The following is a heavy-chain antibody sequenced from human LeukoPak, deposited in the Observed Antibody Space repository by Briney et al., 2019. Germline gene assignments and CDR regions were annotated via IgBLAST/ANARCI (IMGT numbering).Heavy chain of an antibody. CDR3: ARGALVPAAMDDYYYYGMDV. V-gene: IGHV3-30*04. D-gene: IGHD2-2*01. CDR1: GFTFSSYA. CDR2: ISYDGSSK. Sequence: GGSLRLSCAASGFTFSSYAMHWVRQAPGKGLEWVAVISYDGSSKYYADSVKGRFTISRDNSKNTLYLQMNSLRAEDTAVYYCARGALVPAAMDDYYYYGMDVWGKGTTVTVSS. J-gene: IGHJ6*04.